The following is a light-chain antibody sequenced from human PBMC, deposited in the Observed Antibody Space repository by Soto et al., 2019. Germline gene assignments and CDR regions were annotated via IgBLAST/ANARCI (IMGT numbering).Light chain of an antibody. CDR3: QQRYDWQIT. CDR1: QDVTTN. V-gene: IGKV3D-11*01. Sequence: TQFPGILSASPGAGVPPSGRAGQDVTTNFAWYQQKRGQAPRLLIYDASNRATGIPARFSGSGSGTDFALTISSLETEDFAVYDCQQRYDWQITVGPGTRREIK. J-gene: IGKJ5*01. CDR2: DAS.